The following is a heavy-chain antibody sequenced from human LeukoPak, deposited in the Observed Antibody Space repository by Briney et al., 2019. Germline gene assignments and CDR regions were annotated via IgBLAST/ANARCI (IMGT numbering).Heavy chain of an antibody. CDR2: IYDSGST. CDR3: ARSPPYYYDSSGYYYYYYGMDV. Sequence: SETLSLTCTVSGGSIRSSYYYWGWIRQPPGKGLEWIGSIYDSGSTYYNPSLKSRVTISVDTSKNQFSLKLSSVTAADTAVYYCARSPPYYYDSSGYYYYYYGMDVWGQGTTVTVSS. CDR1: GGSIRSSYYY. V-gene: IGHV4-39*07. D-gene: IGHD3-22*01. J-gene: IGHJ6*02.